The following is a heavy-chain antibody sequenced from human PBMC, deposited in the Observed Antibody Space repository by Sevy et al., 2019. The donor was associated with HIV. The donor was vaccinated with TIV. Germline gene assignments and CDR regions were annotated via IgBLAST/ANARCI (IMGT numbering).Heavy chain of an antibody. CDR1: GGSISSSSYH. D-gene: IGHD6-19*01. CDR3: ARMDIAVAGSYTFDY. J-gene: IGHJ4*02. V-gene: IGHV4-39*01. CDR2: IYYSGST. Sequence: SETLSLTCTVSGGSISSSSYHWGWIRQPRGKGLEWIGSIYYSGSTNYNPSLKSRVTISVDTSKNQFSLKLSSVTAADTAVYYCARMDIAVAGSYTFDYWGQGTLVTVSA.